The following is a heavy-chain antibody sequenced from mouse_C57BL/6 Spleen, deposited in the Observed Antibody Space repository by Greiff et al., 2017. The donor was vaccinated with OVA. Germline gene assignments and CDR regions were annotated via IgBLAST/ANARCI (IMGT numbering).Heavy chain of an antibody. CDR3: ARDSLGRGFAY. V-gene: IGHV1-26*01. D-gene: IGHD4-1*01. Sequence: VQLQQSGPELVKPGASVKISCKASGYTFTDYYMNWVKQSHGKSLEWIGDINPNNGGTSYNQKFKGKATLTVDKSSSTAYMELRSLTSEDSAVYYCARDSLGRGFAYWGQGTLVTVSA. J-gene: IGHJ3*01. CDR2: INPNNGGT. CDR1: GYTFTDYY.